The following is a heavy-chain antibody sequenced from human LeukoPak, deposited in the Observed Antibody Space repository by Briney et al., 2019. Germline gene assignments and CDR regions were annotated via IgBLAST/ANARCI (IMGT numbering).Heavy chain of an antibody. J-gene: IGHJ6*02. V-gene: IGHV3-23*01. CDR1: GFTFSSYA. CDR3: AKGGIRFLEWPAV. Sequence: PGGSLRLSCAASGFTFSSYAMSWVRQAPGKGLEWVSAISGSGGSTYYADSVKGRFTISRDNSKITLYLQMNSLRAEDTAVYYCAKGGIRFLEWPAVWGQGTTVTVTS. D-gene: IGHD3-3*01. CDR2: ISGSGGST.